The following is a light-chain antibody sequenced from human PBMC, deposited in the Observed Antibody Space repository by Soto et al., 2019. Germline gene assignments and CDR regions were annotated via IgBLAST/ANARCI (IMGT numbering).Light chain of an antibody. V-gene: IGLV4-69*01. CDR3: HTWGTGTWV. CDR1: SGHSNYA. CDR2: VNSDGSH. Sequence: QLVLTQSPSASASLGASVKLTCTLSSGHSNYAITWHQQQPEKGPRYLMNVNSDGSHRKGDGIPDRFSGSSSGAERYLTISSLQSEDEADYYCHTWGTGTWVFGGGTKLTVL. J-gene: IGLJ2*01.